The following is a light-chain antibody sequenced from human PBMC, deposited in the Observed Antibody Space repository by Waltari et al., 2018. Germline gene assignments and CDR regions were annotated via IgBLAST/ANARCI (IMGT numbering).Light chain of an antibody. V-gene: IGKV3-20*01. CDR1: QSVSAYS. CDR3: QQYGTSPYT. Sequence: EMVLTRSPGTLSLSPGKGATLSCRASQSVSAYSLSWYQQKPGQAPRLRIYGAINRATGVPARFSGSGSRTDFTLTISRLEPEDFAVYYCQQYGTSPYTFGQGTKLEIE. J-gene: IGKJ2*01. CDR2: GAI.